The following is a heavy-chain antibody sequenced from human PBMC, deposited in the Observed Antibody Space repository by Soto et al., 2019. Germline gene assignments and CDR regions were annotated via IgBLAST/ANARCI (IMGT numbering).Heavy chain of an antibody. V-gene: IGHV3-7*03. D-gene: IGHD4-17*01. CDR2: IKQDGSEK. CDR3: ARDPGYGDYFAFDI. CDR1: GFTFSSYW. Sequence: GGSLRLSCAASGFTFSSYWMSWVRQAPGKGLEWVANIKQDGSEKYYVDSVKGRFIISRDNAKNSLYLQMNSLRAEDTAVYYCARDPGYGDYFAFDIWGQGTMVTVSS. J-gene: IGHJ3*02.